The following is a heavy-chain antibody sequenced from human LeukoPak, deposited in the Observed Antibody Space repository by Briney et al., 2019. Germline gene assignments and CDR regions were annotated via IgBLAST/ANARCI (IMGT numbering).Heavy chain of an antibody. CDR3: ASLFGYCSSTSCYTGYFQH. D-gene: IGHD2-2*02. CDR1: GYSFTSYW. Sequence: GESLKISCKGSGYSFTSYWIGWVRQMPGKGLEWMGIIYPGDSDTRYSPSFQGQVTISVDRSISTAYLQWSSLKASDTAMYYCASLFGYCSSTSCYTGYFQHWGQGTLVTVSS. V-gene: IGHV5-51*01. J-gene: IGHJ1*01. CDR2: IYPGDSDT.